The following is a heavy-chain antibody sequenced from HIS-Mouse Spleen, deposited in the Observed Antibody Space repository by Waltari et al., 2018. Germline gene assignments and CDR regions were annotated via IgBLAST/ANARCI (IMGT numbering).Heavy chain of an antibody. CDR2: INHSGST. D-gene: IGHD5-18*01. CDR3: ARGSRGYSYWYFDL. J-gene: IGHJ2*01. CDR1: GGSFSGYY. V-gene: IGHV4-34*01. Sequence: QVQLQQWGAGLLKPSETLSLTCAVYGGSFSGYYWSWIRQPPGKGLEWIGEINHSGSTNYNPSLKSRVNISVDTSKNQFSLNLSSVPAADTAVYYCARGSRGYSYWYFDLWGRGTLVTVSS.